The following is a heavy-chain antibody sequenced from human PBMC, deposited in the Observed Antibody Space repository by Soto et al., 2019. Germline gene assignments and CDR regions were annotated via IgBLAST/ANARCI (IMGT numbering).Heavy chain of an antibody. J-gene: IGHJ4*02. CDR2: ISYDGSNK. Sequence: GGSLRLSCAASGFTFSSYAMHWVRQDPGKGLEWVAVISYDGSNKYYADSVKGRFTISRDNSKNTLYLQMNSLRAEDTAVYYCAREAEDYYGSGSYDYRGQGTLVTVSS. CDR3: AREAEDYYGSGSYDY. CDR1: GFTFSSYA. V-gene: IGHV3-30-3*01. D-gene: IGHD3-10*01.